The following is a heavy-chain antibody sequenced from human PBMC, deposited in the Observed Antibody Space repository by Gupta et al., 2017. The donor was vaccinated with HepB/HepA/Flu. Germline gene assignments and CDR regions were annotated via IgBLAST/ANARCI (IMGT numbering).Heavy chain of an antibody. CDR2: IYPSDSDT. D-gene: IGHD3-10*01. CDR3: ARQTGSGSYHWI. J-gene: IGHJ4*02. Sequence: GIIYPSDSDTSYSPSFKGQVTISADKSISTAYLQWSSLKASDTAMYYCARQTGSGSYHWIWGQGTLVTVSS. V-gene: IGHV5-51*01.